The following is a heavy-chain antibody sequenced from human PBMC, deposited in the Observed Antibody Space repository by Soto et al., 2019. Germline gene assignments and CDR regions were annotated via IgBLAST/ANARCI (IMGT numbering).Heavy chain of an antibody. CDR3: LRAAMAGDYYYYGMDV. CDR1: GYTIYSYG. CDR2: ISVYRGNT. Sequence: ASVQVPCKTSGYTIYSYGNSWVRQPPGQGMEWMGCISVYRGNTNESQKFQGRGTMTTDTSTSTAYMELTSLRFDDTAVYDCLRAAMAGDYYYYGMDVWGQGTTVTVSS. J-gene: IGHJ6*02. D-gene: IGHD6-19*01. V-gene: IGHV1-18*04.